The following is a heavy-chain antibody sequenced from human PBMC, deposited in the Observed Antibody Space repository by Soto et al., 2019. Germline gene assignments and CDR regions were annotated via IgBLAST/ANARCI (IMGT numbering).Heavy chain of an antibody. V-gene: IGHV4-30-4*01. D-gene: IGHD3-22*01. Sequence: SETLSLTCTVSGGSISSGDYYWSWIRQPPGKGLEWIGYIYYSGSTYYNPSLKSRVTISVDTSKNQFSLKLSSVTAADTAVYYCARDYYDSSGYYSPYYYYGMDVWGQGTTVTVSS. CDR2: IYYSGST. CDR3: ARDYYDSSGYYSPYYYYGMDV. CDR1: GGSISSGDYY. J-gene: IGHJ6*02.